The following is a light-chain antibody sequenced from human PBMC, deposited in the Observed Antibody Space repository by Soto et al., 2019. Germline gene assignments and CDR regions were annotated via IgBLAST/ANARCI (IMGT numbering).Light chain of an antibody. J-gene: IGKJ5*01. Sequence: GLTQSPGTLSLSRGERATLSCRASERIYSAYLGWYQQKPGQAPRLLIYGTSSRATGIPDRFSGSGSGTDFTLTISRLEPEDFAVYYCQQYGNSPITFGQGTRLDIK. CDR2: GTS. CDR1: ERIYSAY. V-gene: IGKV3-20*01. CDR3: QQYGNSPIT.